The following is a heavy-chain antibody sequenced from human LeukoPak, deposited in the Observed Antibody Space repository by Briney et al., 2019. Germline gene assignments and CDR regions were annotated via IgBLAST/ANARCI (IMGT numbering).Heavy chain of an antibody. V-gene: IGHV4-59*08. CDR1: GGSTSSYY. D-gene: IGHD3-22*01. CDR2: IYYSGST. Sequence: SETLSLTCTVSGGSTSSYYWSWIRQPPGKGLEWIGYIYYSGSTNYNPSLKSRVTISVDTSKNQFSLKLSSVTAADTAVYYCARLGGYYTGYFDYWGQGTLVTVSS. CDR3: ARLGGYYTGYFDY. J-gene: IGHJ4*02.